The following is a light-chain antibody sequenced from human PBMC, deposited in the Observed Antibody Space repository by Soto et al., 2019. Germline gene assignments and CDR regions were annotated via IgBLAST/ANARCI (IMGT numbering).Light chain of an antibody. CDR3: QQFGSSTLFT. V-gene: IGKV3-20*01. CDR1: QSVSSSY. J-gene: IGKJ3*01. Sequence: EIVLTQSPGTLSLSPGERATLSCRASQSVSSSYLAWYQQKPGQAPRLLIYGASSSATGIPDRFSGSGSGTDFTLTISRLEAEDVAVYYCQQFGSSTLFTFGAGTKVDVK. CDR2: GAS.